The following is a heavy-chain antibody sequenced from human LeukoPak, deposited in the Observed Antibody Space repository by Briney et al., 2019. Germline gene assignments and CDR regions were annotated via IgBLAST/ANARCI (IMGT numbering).Heavy chain of an antibody. CDR1: GGSFSGYY. CDR3: AGGYDSSGYYPRRHDS. Sequence: PSETLSLTCAVYGGSFSGYYWSWIRQPPGKGLEWIGEINHSGSTNYNPSLKSRVTISVDTSKNQFSLRLSSVTAADTAVYYCAGGYDSSGYYPRRHDSWGQGTLVTVSS. D-gene: IGHD3-22*01. V-gene: IGHV4-34*01. J-gene: IGHJ4*02. CDR2: INHSGST.